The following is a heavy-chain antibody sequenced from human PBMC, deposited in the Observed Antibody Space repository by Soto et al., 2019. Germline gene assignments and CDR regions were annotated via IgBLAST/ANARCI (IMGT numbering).Heavy chain of an antibody. Sequence: SATLSLTCTVSGGSISSGDYSWTWTRQPPGKGLEWIGYIYYSGSTYYNPSLKSRVTISVDTSKNQFSLQLSSVTAADTAVYDLDWWWGVDGDNYFFDYWGQGTLVNVSS. V-gene: IGHV4-30-4*01. J-gene: IGHJ4*02. CDR2: IYYSGST. D-gene: IGHD2-8*02. CDR1: GGSISSGDYS. CDR3: DWWWGVDGDNYFFDY.